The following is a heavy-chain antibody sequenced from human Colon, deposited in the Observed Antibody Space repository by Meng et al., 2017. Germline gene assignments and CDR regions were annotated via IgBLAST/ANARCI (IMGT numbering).Heavy chain of an antibody. CDR2: VYHRGDT. D-gene: IGHD1-1*01. Sequence: QVHLKESGPGLVKPSGTLSLTCTVSGDSISSDIWWSWVRQPPGKGLEWIGEVYHRGDTNYNPSLKSRVVISVDRSKNQFSLNLSSVTAADTAVYYCGRDQGRQLINHWGQGTLVTVSS. V-gene: IGHV4-4*02. CDR3: GRDQGRQLINH. J-gene: IGHJ4*02. CDR1: GDSISSDIW.